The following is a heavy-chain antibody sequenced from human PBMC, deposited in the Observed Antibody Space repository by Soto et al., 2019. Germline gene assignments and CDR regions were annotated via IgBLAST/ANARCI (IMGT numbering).Heavy chain of an antibody. Sequence: GGSLRLSCSASGFTFNNAWMTWVRQAPGKGLEWVGRIKSKSRGGTTDYAASVKGRFTISIDDSKNTLFLQMTSLKNEDTAVYYCVTDYYDTEVFYWGQGTLVTVSS. CDR1: GFTFNNAW. V-gene: IGHV3-15*07. CDR2: IKSKSRGGTT. D-gene: IGHD3-22*01. CDR3: VTDYYDTEVFY. J-gene: IGHJ4*02.